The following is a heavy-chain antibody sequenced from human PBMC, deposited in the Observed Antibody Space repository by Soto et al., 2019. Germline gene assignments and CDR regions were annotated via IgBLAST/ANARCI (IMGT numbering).Heavy chain of an antibody. V-gene: IGHV5-51*01. D-gene: IGHD4-17*01. CDR2: IYPDDSGI. CDR1: GYTFINYW. CDR3: ARYLLGVTTRYFDY. Sequence: PGESLKISCKGSGYTFINYWIGWVRQMPGKGLEWMGIIYPDDSGIRYSPSFQGQVTISADKSLSTAYLQWNTLRASDTAIYYCARYLLGVTTRYFDYWGQGTLVTVSS. J-gene: IGHJ4*02.